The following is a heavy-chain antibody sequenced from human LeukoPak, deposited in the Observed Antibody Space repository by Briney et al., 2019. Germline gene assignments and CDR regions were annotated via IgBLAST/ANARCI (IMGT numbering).Heavy chain of an antibody. V-gene: IGHV1-2*02. CDR3: ARETLELGILNWFDP. CDR2: INPNSGGT. J-gene: IGHJ5*01. CDR1: GYTFTGYY. D-gene: IGHD7-27*01. Sequence: GASVKVSCKASGYTFTGYYMHWVRQAPGQGLEWMGWINPNSGGTNYAQKFQGRVTMTRDTSISTAYMELSRLRSDDTAVYYCARETLELGILNWFDPWGQGTTVTVSS.